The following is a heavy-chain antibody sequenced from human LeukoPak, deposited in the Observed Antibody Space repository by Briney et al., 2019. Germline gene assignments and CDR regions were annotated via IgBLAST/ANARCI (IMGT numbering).Heavy chain of an antibody. CDR3: ARLYGTFLEWSPYFDD. CDR1: GFTFGRYV. CDR2: IYSGGST. J-gene: IGHJ4*02. V-gene: IGHV3-53*04. Sequence: GGSLRLSCAASGFTFGRYVMSWVRQAPGKGLEWVSVIYSGGSTYYADSVKGRFTISRHNSKNTLYLQMNSLRAEDTAVYYCARLYGTFLEWSPYFDDWGREPWSPSPQ. D-gene: IGHD3-3*02.